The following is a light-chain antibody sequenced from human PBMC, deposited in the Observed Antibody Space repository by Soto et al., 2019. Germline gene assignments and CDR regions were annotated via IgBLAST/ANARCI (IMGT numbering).Light chain of an antibody. V-gene: IGKV3D-15*01. CDR3: QQYGSSGT. CDR2: GAS. CDR1: QSVSSN. J-gene: IGKJ1*01. Sequence: EIVMTQSPATLSVSPGERASLSCRASQSVSSNLAWYQQKPGQAPRLLIYGASTRPTGIPARFSGSGSGTDFTLTISRLEPEDFAVYYCQQYGSSGTFGQGTKVDI.